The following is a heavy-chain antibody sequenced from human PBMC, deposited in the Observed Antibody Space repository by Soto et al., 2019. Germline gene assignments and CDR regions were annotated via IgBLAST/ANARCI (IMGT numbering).Heavy chain of an antibody. CDR2: IIPILGIA. CDR1: GGTFSSYT. V-gene: IGHV1-69*08. Sequence: QVQLVQSGAEVKKPGSSVKVSCKASGGTFSSYTISWVRQAPGQGLEWMGRIIPILGIANYAQKFQGRVTITADKSTSKAYMELSSLRSEDTAVYYCARDVHPPPCMDVCGQGTTVTVSS. CDR3: ARDVHPPPCMDV. J-gene: IGHJ6*02. D-gene: IGHD1-1*01.